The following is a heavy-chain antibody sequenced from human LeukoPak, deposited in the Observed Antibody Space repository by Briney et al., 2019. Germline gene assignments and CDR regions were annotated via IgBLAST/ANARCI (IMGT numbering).Heavy chain of an antibody. D-gene: IGHD1-1*01. CDR3: ASELERRED. Sequence: PSETLSLTCTVSGGSISSYYWSWILQPPGKRLEWIGYIYYSGSTNYYPSLQSRVTISVDTSKSQFCLKLSSVPAAGAAVYYCASELERREDWGQGTLVTVSS. V-gene: IGHV4-59*01. CDR2: IYYSGST. CDR1: GGSISSYY. J-gene: IGHJ4*02.